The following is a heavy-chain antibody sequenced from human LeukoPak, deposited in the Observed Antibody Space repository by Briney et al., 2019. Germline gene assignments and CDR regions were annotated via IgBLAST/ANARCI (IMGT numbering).Heavy chain of an antibody. CDR2: IQPDGSAA. V-gene: IGHV3-7*01. D-gene: IGHD1-1*01. J-gene: IGHJ4*02. CDR3: AREDDLNTNDC. CDR1: GFTFRGYW. Sequence: GGSLRLSCVPSGFTFRGYWMSWVRQAPRKGLGWVGNIQPDGSAAFYLDAMRRRFTISRENPQTSLDLQSNSLRAEDTAVCYSAREDDLNTNDCWGQGALVTVSS.